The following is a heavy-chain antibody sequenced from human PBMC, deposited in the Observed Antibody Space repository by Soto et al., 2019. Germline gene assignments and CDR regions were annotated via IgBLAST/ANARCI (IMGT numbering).Heavy chain of an antibody. CDR1: GGSISNYY. CDR2: IYHTGSP. V-gene: IGHV4-59*08. CDR3: ARHGGQVSWFDP. Sequence: QVQLQESGPGLVKPSETLSLTCTVSGGSISNYYWSWIRQPPEKGLEWIGYIYHTGSPNYNPSLKSRVTISVDTSKNQFSLRLSSVSVVDTAVYYGARHGGQVSWFDPWGQGTLVTVSS. J-gene: IGHJ5*02. D-gene: IGHD6-25*01.